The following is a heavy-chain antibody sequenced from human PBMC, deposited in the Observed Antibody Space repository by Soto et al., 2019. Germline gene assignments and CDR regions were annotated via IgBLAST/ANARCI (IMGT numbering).Heavy chain of an antibody. CDR1: GYTFTSYA. CDR3: ARERLGSTVTTAMDV. D-gene: IGHD4-17*01. V-gene: IGHV1-3*01. J-gene: IGHJ6*03. Sequence: ASVKVSCKASGYTFTSYAMHWVRQAPGQRLEWMGWINAGNGNTKYSQKLQGRVTMTTDTSTSTAYMELSRLRSDDTAVYYCARERLGSTVTTAMDVWGKGTTVTVSS. CDR2: INAGNGNT.